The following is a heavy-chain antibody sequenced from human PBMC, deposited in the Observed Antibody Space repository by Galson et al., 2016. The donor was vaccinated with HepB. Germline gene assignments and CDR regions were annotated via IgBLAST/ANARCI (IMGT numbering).Heavy chain of an antibody. CDR1: GFTFSNFW. CDR3: AWAQWIQARRAAYFDY. CDR2: IKGDGSHV. Sequence: SLRLSCAASGFTFSNFWMNWVRQAPGQGLEWVANIKGDGSHVYYVDSVKGRFSISRDNAENSLFLQMNSLRAEDTAVYFCAWAQWIQARRAAYFDYWGQGALVTVSS. D-gene: IGHD5-18*01. J-gene: IGHJ4*02. V-gene: IGHV3-7*04.